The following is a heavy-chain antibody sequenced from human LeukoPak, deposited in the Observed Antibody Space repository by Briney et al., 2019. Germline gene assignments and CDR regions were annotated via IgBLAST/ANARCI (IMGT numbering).Heavy chain of an antibody. CDR1: GYTFTSYD. CDR2: VNPNSGNT. CDR3: ARLLWFRELFWDYYYYMDV. D-gene: IGHD3-10*01. J-gene: IGHJ6*03. V-gene: IGHV1-8*01. Sequence: RASVKVSCKASGYTFTSYDINWVRQATGQGLEWMGWVNPNSGNTGYAQKFQGRVTMTRNTSISTAYMELSSLRSEDTAVYYCARLLWFRELFWDYYYYMDVWGKGTTVTVSS.